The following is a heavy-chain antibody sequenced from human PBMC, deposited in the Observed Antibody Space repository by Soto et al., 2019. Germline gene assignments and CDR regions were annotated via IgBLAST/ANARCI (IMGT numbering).Heavy chain of an antibody. CDR2: IYYSGST. CDR1: GGSISSYY. CDR3: AREDHCSGGSCYWFGH. D-gene: IGHD2-15*01. V-gene: IGHV4-59*01. J-gene: IGHJ5*02. Sequence: PSETLSLTCTVSGGSISSYYWSWIRQPPGKGLEWIGYIYYSGSTNYNPSLKSRVTISVDTSKNQFSLKLSSVTAADTAVYYCAREDHCSGGSCYWFGHRSNGHLVT.